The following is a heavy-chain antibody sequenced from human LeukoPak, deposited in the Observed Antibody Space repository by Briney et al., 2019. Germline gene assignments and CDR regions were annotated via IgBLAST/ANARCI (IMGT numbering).Heavy chain of an antibody. CDR2: VYPGDSES. Sequence: GESLEISCKGSGYTFTNFWIAWVRQLPGKGLEWMGIVYPGDSESRYSPSFQGLVTFSADKSISTAYLQWSSLKASDTAMYYCARHYGGGPWLVPIDYWGQGTLVTVSS. D-gene: IGHD6-19*01. CDR1: GYTFTNFW. CDR3: ARHYGGGPWLVPIDY. V-gene: IGHV5-51*01. J-gene: IGHJ4*02.